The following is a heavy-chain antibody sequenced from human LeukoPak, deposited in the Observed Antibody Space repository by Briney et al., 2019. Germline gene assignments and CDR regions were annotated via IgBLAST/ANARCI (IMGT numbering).Heavy chain of an antibody. CDR2: ICESGGST. Sequence: GGSLRLSCAASGFTFRNYDMNWVRQAPGKGLEWVSNICESGGSTYYAASVKGRFTISRDNSKKTISLQMNSLRAEDTALYFCTKGLYYAVWYFDTWGGGTPVTVSS. CDR1: GFTFRNYD. V-gene: IGHV3-23*01. CDR3: TKGLYYAVWYFDT. D-gene: IGHD1-26*01. J-gene: IGHJ2*01.